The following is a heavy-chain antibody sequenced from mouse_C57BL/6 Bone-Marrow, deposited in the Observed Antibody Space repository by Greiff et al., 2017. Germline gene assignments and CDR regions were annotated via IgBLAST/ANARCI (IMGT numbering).Heavy chain of an antibody. J-gene: IGHJ4*01. Sequence: QVQLQQSGPGLVAPSQCLSITCTASGFSLTSYAISWVRQPPGKGLEWLGVIWTGGGTNYNSAIKSRLSISKDNSKSQVLLKRNSLQADYTARYYCARKGSYYAMDYWGQGTSVTVSS. CDR3: ARKGSYYAMDY. CDR2: IWTGGGT. CDR1: GFSLTSYA. V-gene: IGHV2-9-1*01.